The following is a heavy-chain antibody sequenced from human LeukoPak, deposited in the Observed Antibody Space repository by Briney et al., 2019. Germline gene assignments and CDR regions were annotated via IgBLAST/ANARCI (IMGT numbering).Heavy chain of an antibody. CDR2: FFLKGST. CDR3: ARESYSSSWINYYYYYMDV. J-gene: IGHJ6*03. D-gene: IGHD6-13*01. Sequence: SETLSLTCTVSGYSITSAYYWGWIRQPPGKGLEWVGSFFLKGSTYYNPSLKSRVTMSVDTSKNQFSLKLSSVTAADTAVYYCARESYSSSWINYYYYYMDVWGKGTTVTISS. CDR1: GYSITSAYY. V-gene: IGHV4-38-2*02.